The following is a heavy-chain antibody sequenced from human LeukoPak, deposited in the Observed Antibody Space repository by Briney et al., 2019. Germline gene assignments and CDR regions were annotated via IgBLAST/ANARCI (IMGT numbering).Heavy chain of an antibody. CDR2: VYYSGST. Sequence: SETLSLTCTVSGGSISSYYWSWIRQPPGKGLEWIGHVYYSGSTRYNPSLKSRVTISVDTSKNQFSLRLSSVTAADTAVYYCARDFSGYGSGSYPYSYYYGMDVWGQGTTVTVSS. D-gene: IGHD3-10*01. CDR3: ARDFSGYGSGSYPYSYYYGMDV. V-gene: IGHV4-59*01. CDR1: GGSISSYY. J-gene: IGHJ6*02.